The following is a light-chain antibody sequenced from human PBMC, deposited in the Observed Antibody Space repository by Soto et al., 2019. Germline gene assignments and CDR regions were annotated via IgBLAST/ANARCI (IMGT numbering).Light chain of an antibody. CDR2: DVT. J-gene: IGLJ1*01. Sequence: QSALTQPASVSGSPGQSIAISCTGTSSDVGGYNYISWYQQHPGKAPKLMIYDVTTQPSGVSNRFSGSKSGNTAALTISGLQAEDEADYYCSSYTSDTTGVFGTGTKLTVL. V-gene: IGLV2-14*03. CDR3: SSYTSDTTGV. CDR1: SSDVGGYNY.